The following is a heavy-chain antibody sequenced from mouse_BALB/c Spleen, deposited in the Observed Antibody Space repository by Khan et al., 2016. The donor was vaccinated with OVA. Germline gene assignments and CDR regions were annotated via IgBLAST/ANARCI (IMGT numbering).Heavy chain of an antibody. CDR2: ISYSGNT. CDR3: ARVYGGDFDY. J-gene: IGHJ2*02. V-gene: IGHV3-2*02. CDR1: GYSITSDYA. Sequence: VQLQQPGPGLVKPSQSLSLTCTVTGYSITSDYAWNWIRQFPGNKLEWMGFISYSGNTKYNPSLKSRFSITRDTSKNQFFLQLNSVTTEDTATYYCARVYGGDFDYWGQGTSHTVAS. D-gene: IGHD1-1*01.